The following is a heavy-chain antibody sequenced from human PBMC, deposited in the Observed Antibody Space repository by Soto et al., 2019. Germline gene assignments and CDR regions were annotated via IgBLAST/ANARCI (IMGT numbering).Heavy chain of an antibody. D-gene: IGHD3-22*01. CDR3: AKDIRLVNYYDSSGNKVISYGPSAGYGMDV. CDR2: ISWNSGSI. Sequence: GGSLRLSCAASGFTFDDYAMHWVRQAPGKGLEWVSGISWNSGSIGYADSVKGRFTISRDNAKNSLYLQMNSLRAEDTALYYCAKDIRLVNYYDSSGNKVISYGPSAGYGMDVWGQGTTVTVSS. CDR1: GFTFDDYA. J-gene: IGHJ6*02. V-gene: IGHV3-9*01.